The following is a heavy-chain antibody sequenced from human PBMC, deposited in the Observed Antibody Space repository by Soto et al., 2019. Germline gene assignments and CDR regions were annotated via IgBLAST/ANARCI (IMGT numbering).Heavy chain of an antibody. V-gene: IGHV4-30-2*01. CDR3: ARNMAYSTSSGPGY. CDR2: IYHSGST. CDR1: GGSISSGSYS. J-gene: IGHJ4*02. Sequence: PSETLSLTCAVSGGSISSGSYSWGWIRQPPGKGLEWIGYIYHSGSTYYNPSLKSRVTISVDKSKNQFSLNLTSVTAADTAVYYCARNMAYSTSSGPGYWGQGTLVTVSS. D-gene: IGHD6-6*01.